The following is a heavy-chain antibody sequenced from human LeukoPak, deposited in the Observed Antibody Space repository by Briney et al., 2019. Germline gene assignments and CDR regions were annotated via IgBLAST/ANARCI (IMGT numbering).Heavy chain of an antibody. V-gene: IGHV3-9*01. CDR2: ISWNSGSI. Sequence: PGGSLRLSCAASGFTLDDYAMHWVRQAPGKGLEWVSGISWNSGSIGYADSVKGRFTISRDNAKNSLYLQMNSLRAEDTALYYCAKDKSRSFGIAAAGTLNYWGQGTLVTVSS. CDR1: GFTLDDYA. J-gene: IGHJ4*02. D-gene: IGHD6-13*01. CDR3: AKDKSRSFGIAAAGTLNY.